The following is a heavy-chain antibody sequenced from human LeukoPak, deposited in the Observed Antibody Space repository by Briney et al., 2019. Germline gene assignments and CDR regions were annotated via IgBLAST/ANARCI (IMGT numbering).Heavy chain of an antibody. J-gene: IGHJ4*02. Sequence: PGGSLRLSCAASGSALSSHWMTWVRQVPGRGPEWVANVNRDGSETYYLDSVKGRFTISKDNAKNSLYLQMNSLRAEDTAVYYCLGGTGWIFDYWGQGTLVTVSS. CDR3: LGGTGWIFDY. D-gene: IGHD6-19*01. V-gene: IGHV3-7*01. CDR1: GSALSSHW. CDR2: VNRDGSET.